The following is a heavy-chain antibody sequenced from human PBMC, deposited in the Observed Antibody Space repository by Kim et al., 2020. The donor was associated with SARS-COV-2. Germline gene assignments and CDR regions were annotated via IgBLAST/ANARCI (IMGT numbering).Heavy chain of an antibody. Sequence: SVKVSCKASGGTFSSYAISWVRQAPGQGLEWMGGIIPIFGTANYAQKFQGRVTITADESTSTAYMELSSLRSEDTAVYYCARAEEHIAVAGPGGEDAFDIWGQGTMVTVSS. J-gene: IGHJ3*02. V-gene: IGHV1-69*13. CDR1: GGTFSSYA. CDR3: ARAEEHIAVAGPGGEDAFDI. CDR2: IIPIFGTA. D-gene: IGHD6-19*01.